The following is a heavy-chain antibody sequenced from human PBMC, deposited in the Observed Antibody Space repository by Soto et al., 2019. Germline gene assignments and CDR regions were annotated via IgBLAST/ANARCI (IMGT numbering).Heavy chain of an antibody. V-gene: IGHV1-18*01. CDR3: ARGRYGDY. CDR1: GYAFTTYG. Sequence: QVHLVQSGAEVKKPGASVKVSCKGSGYAFTTYGFTWVRQAPGQGLEWMGWISAHNGNTNYAQKLQGRVTVTRDTSTSTAYMELRSLRSADTAVYYCARGRYGDYWGQGALVTVSS. CDR2: ISAHNGNT. J-gene: IGHJ4*02. D-gene: IGHD1-1*01.